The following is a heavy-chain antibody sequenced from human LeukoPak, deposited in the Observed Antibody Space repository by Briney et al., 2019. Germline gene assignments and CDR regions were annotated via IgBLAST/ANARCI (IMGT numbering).Heavy chain of an antibody. CDR3: AISWRGVGAFKY. D-gene: IGHD1-26*01. CDR2: ISPNSGGT. CDR1: GYTFTGHY. Sequence: GASVKVSCKASGYTFTGHYMHWVRQAPGQGLEWMGRISPNSGGTKYAQKFQGRVTLTRDMSISTAYMELSTLTSDDTAVYYCAISWRGVGAFKYWGQGTLVTVSS. J-gene: IGHJ4*02. V-gene: IGHV1-2*06.